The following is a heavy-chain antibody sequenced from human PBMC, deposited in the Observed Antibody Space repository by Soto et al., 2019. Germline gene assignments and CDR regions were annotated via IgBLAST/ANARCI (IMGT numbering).Heavy chain of an antibody. CDR2: ISSTGGGT. V-gene: IGHV3-48*03. CDR1: GFTFSSYE. CDR3: VRDLHEPLATDAIRVAN. D-gene: IGHD2-15*01. J-gene: IGHJ4*02. Sequence: PGGSLRLSCAASGFTFSSYEMHWVRQAPGKGLEWLSYISSTGGGTHYADSVKGRFTMSRDNTKNSVSLQMSSLRAEDTAVYYCVRDLHEPLATDAIRVANWGQGTQVTVSS.